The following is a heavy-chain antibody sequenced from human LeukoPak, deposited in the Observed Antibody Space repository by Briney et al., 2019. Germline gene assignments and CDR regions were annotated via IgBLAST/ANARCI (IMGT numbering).Heavy chain of an antibody. Sequence: PGGSLRLSCATSGFIFGNAWMSWVRQAPGKGLEWVGHINIVTERGTADYAAPVKGRFTISRDDSKSSLYLQMSSLNIEDTAVYFCTTHRGYSNGFNFDFWGQGTPVIVSS. CDR3: TTHRGYSNGFNFDF. CDR1: GFIFGNAW. D-gene: IGHD6-19*01. V-gene: IGHV3-15*01. J-gene: IGHJ4*02. CDR2: INIVTERGTA.